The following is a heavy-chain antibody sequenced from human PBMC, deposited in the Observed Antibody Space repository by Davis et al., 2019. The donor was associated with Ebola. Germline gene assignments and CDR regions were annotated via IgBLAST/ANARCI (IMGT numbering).Heavy chain of an antibody. D-gene: IGHD5-18*01. CDR3: AREVWETTMVYFDY. V-gene: IGHV1-18*01. J-gene: IGHJ4*02. CDR1: GYTFPSYG. CDR2: IAVYNGNT. Sequence: ASVKVSCKASGYTFPSYGISWVRQAPGQGLEWMGWIAVYNGNTVYAQKFQGRVTMTTDTSTSTAYMELRSLRSDDTAVYYCAREVWETTMVYFDYWGQGSLVTVSS.